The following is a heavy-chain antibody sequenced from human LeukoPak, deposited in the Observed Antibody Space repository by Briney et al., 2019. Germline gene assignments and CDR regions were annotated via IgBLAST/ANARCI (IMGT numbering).Heavy chain of an antibody. CDR3: AKVTGGDMITYGGLDY. CDR2: ISGNGDIT. J-gene: IGHJ4*02. V-gene: IGHV3-23*01. CDR1: GFTFSSYA. D-gene: IGHD3-16*01. Sequence: GRSLRLSCAASGFTFSSYAMSWVRQAPGKGLEWVSAISGNGDITYYTDSVKGRFTISRDNSKNALYLQMNSLRAEDTAVYYCAKVTGGDMITYGGLDYWGQGTLVTVSS.